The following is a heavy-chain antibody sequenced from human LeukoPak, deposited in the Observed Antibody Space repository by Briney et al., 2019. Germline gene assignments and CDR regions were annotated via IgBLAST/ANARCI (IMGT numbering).Heavy chain of an antibody. Sequence: GGSLRLSCAASGFTFSSSAMSWIRQAPGKGLEWVSAISNNGGYTYYADSVQGRFTISRDNSKSTLCLQMNSLRAEDTAVYYCAKDPYCSGGSCYESYFDYWGQGTLVTVSS. CDR1: GFTFSSSA. CDR3: AKDPYCSGGSCYESYFDY. D-gene: IGHD2-15*01. CDR2: ISNNGGYT. V-gene: IGHV3-23*01. J-gene: IGHJ4*02.